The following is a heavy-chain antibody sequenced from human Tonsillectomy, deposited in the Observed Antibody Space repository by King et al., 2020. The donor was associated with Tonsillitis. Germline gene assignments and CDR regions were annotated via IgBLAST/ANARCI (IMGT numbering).Heavy chain of an antibody. CDR1: GYSFTSYW. J-gene: IGHJ3*02. Sequence: QLVQSGAEVKKPGESLKISCKGSGYSFTSYWIGWVRQMPGKGLEWMWIIYPGDSDSRYSPSFQGQVTISADKSISTAYLQWSSLKSSDTAMYYCARLKDGRGGSDAFYIWGQGTMVTVSS. D-gene: IGHD2-15*01. CDR2: IYPGDSDS. CDR3: ARLKDGRGGSDAFYI. V-gene: IGHV5-51*01.